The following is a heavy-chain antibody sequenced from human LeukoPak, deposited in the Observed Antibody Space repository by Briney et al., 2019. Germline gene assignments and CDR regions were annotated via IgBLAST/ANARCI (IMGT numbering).Heavy chain of an antibody. V-gene: IGHV1-2*02. Sequence: ASVKVSCKVSGYTLTELSMHWVRQAPGQGLEWMGWINPNSGGTNYAQKFQGRVTMTRDTSISTAYMELSRLRSDDTAVYYCARDLGGLYSSSSLTPYFDYWGQGTLVTVSS. CDR2: INPNSGGT. D-gene: IGHD6-6*01. J-gene: IGHJ4*02. CDR1: GYTLTELS. CDR3: ARDLGGLYSSSSLTPYFDY.